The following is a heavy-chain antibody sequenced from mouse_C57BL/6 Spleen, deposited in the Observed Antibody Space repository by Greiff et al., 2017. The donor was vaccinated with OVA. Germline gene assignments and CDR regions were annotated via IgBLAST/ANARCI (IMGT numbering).Heavy chain of an antibody. CDR1: GYTFTDHT. Sequence: VQLQESDAELVKPGASVKISCKVSGYTFTDHTIHWMKQRPEQGLEWIGYIYPRDGSTKYNEKFKGKATLTADKSSSTAYMQLNSLTSEDSAVYFCARDYGSSYGAMDYWGQGTSVTVSS. D-gene: IGHD1-1*01. V-gene: IGHV1-78*01. CDR2: IYPRDGST. J-gene: IGHJ4*01. CDR3: ARDYGSSYGAMDY.